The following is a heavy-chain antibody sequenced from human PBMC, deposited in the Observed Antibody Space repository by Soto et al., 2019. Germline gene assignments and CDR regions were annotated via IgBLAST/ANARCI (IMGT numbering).Heavy chain of an antibody. CDR2: IYYSGST. CDR1: GGSISSYY. J-gene: IGHJ4*02. V-gene: IGHV4-59*01. D-gene: IGHD6-19*01. CDR3: ARYYLEAGMDY. Sequence: PSETLSLTCTVSGGSISSYYWSWIRQPPGKGLEWIGYIYYSGSTNYNPSLKSRVTISVDTSENQFSLKLSSVTAADTAVYYCARYYLEAGMDYWGQGTLVTVSS.